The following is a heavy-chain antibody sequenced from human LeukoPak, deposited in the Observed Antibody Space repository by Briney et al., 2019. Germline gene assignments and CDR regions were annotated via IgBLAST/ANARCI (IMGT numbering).Heavy chain of an antibody. CDR3: ATDQRSYGDYLAVDY. V-gene: IGHV1-46*01. Sequence: GASVKVSCKASGYTFTSYYMHWVRQAPGQGLEWMGIINPSGGSTSYAQKFQGRVTMTRDTSTSTVYMELSSLRSEDTAVYYCATDQRSYGDYLAVDYWGQGTLVTVSS. CDR1: GYTFTSYY. D-gene: IGHD4-17*01. CDR2: INPSGGST. J-gene: IGHJ4*02.